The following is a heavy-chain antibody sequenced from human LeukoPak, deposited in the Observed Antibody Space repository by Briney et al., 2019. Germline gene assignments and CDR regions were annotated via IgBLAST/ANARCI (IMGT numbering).Heavy chain of an antibody. V-gene: IGHV4-4*07. Sequence: SETLSLTCTVSGGSVTGYYWSWVRPPAGKGLEWSGRIYSGGSTNYNPSLNSRVTMSLDASKHQFSLKMYSATAADTAVYYCARVGYSGYDSVDYYYYFGMDVWGQGTTVTVSS. CDR2: IYSGGST. CDR1: GGSVTGYY. J-gene: IGHJ6*02. D-gene: IGHD5-12*01. CDR3: ARVGYSGYDSVDYYYYFGMDV.